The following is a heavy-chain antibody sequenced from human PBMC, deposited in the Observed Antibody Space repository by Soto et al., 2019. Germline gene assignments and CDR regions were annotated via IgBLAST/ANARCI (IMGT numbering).Heavy chain of an antibody. V-gene: IGHV3-9*01. D-gene: IGHD4-17*01. CDR2: ISWNSGSI. CDR3: AKADGDHYYFDY. CDR1: GFTFDDYA. J-gene: IGHJ4*02. Sequence: GGSLRLSCAASGFTFDDYAMHWVRQAPGKGLEWVSGISWNSGSIGYADSVKGRFTISRDNAKNSLYLQMNSLRAEDTALYYCAKADGDHYYFDYWGQGTLVTVSS.